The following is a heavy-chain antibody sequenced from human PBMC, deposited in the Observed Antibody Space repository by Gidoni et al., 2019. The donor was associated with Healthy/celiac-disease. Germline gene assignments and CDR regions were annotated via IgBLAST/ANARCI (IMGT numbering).Heavy chain of an antibody. V-gene: IGHV1-69*01. J-gene: IGHJ6*02. D-gene: IGHD2-2*02. CDR3: ARNTLSEAGSDYYYGMDV. Sequence: QVQLVQSGAEVKKPGSSVKVSCKASGGTFSSYAISWVRQAPGQGLEWMEGIIPIFGTANCAQEFQGRVTITADESTSTAYMELSSLRSEDTAVYYCARNTLSEAGSDYYYGMDVWGQGTTVTVSS. CDR1: GGTFSSYA. CDR2: IIPIFGTA.